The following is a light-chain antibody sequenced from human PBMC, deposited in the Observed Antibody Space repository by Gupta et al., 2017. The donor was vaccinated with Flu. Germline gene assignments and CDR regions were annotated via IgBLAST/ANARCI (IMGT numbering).Light chain of an antibody. CDR1: QSVSSN. V-gene: IGKV3-15*01. CDR2: GAS. J-gene: IGKJ1*01. Sequence: IVMTLSPATLPVSPGERATLSCRASQSVSSNLAWYQQKPGQAPRLLIYGASTRATGIPARFSGSGSGTEFTLTISSLQPEDFAVYYCQQYNNWPPWTSGQGTKVEIK. CDR3: QQYNNWPPWT.